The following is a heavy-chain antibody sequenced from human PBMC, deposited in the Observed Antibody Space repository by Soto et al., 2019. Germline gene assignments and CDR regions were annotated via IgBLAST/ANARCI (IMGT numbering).Heavy chain of an antibody. Sequence: ASVKVSCKASGFTFTSSAVQWVRQARGQRLEWIGWIVVGSGNTNYAQKFQERVTITRDMSTSTAYMELSSLRSEDTAVYYCAAVGFGYSYGSSWGQGTLVTVSS. D-gene: IGHD5-18*01. V-gene: IGHV1-58*01. CDR2: IVVGSGNT. CDR3: AAVGFGYSYGSS. J-gene: IGHJ5*02. CDR1: GFTFTSSA.